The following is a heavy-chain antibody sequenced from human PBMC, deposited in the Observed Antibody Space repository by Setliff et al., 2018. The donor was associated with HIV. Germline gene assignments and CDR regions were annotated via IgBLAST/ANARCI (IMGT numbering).Heavy chain of an antibody. V-gene: IGHV4-38-2*01. CDR3: ARGGSRGSWYWDY. Sequence: SETLSLTCAVSGYSISSGYYWGWIRQPPGKGLGWIGYIYHSGNTYYNPSLKSRVSILVDRSKNHFSLRLGSVTAADTAVYYCARGGSRGSWYWDYWGQGTLVTVSS. CDR2: IYHSGNT. J-gene: IGHJ4*02. CDR1: GYSISSGYY. D-gene: IGHD6-13*01.